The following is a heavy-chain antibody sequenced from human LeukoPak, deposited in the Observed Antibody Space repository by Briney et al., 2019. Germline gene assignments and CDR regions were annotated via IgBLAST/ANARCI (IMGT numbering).Heavy chain of an antibody. J-gene: IGHJ4*02. V-gene: IGHV3-23*01. CDR1: GFTFSSYA. Sequence: GGSLRLSCAASGFTFSSYAMTWVRQAPGKGLEWVSAISRSGGDTEYADSVKGRFTISRDNAKNTLYLEMNSLRAGDTAVYYCVRAGLAGGLDYWGQGTLVTVSS. D-gene: IGHD2-8*02. CDR2: ISRSGGDT. CDR3: VRAGLAGGLDY.